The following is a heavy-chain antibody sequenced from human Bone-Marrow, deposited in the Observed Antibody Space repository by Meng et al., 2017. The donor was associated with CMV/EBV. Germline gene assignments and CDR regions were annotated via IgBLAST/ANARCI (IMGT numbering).Heavy chain of an antibody. CDR1: GYTFTSYY. J-gene: IGHJ6*02. D-gene: IGHD1-7*01. Sequence: ASVKVSCKASGYTFTSYYMHWVRQAPGEGLEWMGIINPSGGSTSYAQKFQGRVTMTRDTSTRTVYMELSSLRSEDTAVYYCARGRVGTAITGTGGGMDVWGQGTTVTVSS. CDR2: INPSGGST. CDR3: ARGRVGTAITGTGGGMDV. V-gene: IGHV1-46*01.